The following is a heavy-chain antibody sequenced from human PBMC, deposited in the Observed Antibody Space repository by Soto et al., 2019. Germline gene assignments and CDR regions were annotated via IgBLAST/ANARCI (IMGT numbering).Heavy chain of an antibody. Sequence: SETLSLTCTVSGVSISSGGYYWSWIRQHPGKGLQWIGNIYYSGSTNYNPSLKSRIIISLDTSKNQFSLKLSSATAADTAVYFCARYRISGSWSKFDYWGQGTLVTVSS. D-gene: IGHD6-13*01. CDR1: GVSISSGGYY. J-gene: IGHJ4*02. V-gene: IGHV4-31*03. CDR2: IYYSGST. CDR3: ARYRISGSWSKFDY.